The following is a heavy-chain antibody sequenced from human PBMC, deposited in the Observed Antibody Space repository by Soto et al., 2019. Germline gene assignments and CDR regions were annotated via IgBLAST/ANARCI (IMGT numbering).Heavy chain of an antibody. J-gene: IGHJ3*02. CDR1: AGSISSGGYY. V-gene: IGHV4-31*03. D-gene: IGHD4-17*01. Sequence: QVQLQESGPGLVKPSQTLSLTCTVSAGSISSGGYYWSWIRQHPGKGLEWIGYIYYSGSTYYNPSLKSRVTISVDTSKNQFSLKLSSVTAADTAVYYCARDVTTVDNDAFDIWGQGTMVTVSS. CDR3: ARDVTTVDNDAFDI. CDR2: IYYSGST.